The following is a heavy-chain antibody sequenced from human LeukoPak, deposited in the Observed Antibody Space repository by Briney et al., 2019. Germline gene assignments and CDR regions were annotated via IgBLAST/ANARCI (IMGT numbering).Heavy chain of an antibody. Sequence: EASVKVSCKASGYTFTGYYMHWVRQAPGQGLEWMGWINPNSGGTNYAQKFQGRVTMTRDTSISTAYMELSRLRSDDTAVYYCARTPPHGSGSYYFARAPELEYNWFDPWGQGTLVTVSS. D-gene: IGHD3-10*01. CDR2: INPNSGGT. CDR1: GYTFTGYY. V-gene: IGHV1-2*02. CDR3: ARTPPHGSGSYYFARAPELEYNWFDP. J-gene: IGHJ5*02.